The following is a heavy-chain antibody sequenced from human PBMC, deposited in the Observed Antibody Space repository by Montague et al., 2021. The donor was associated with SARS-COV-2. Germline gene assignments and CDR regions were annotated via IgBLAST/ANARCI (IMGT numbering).Heavy chain of an antibody. D-gene: IGHD2-21*01. CDR2: IHPYGDI. V-gene: IGHV4-4*07. Sequence: ETLSLICTVSGDSVTERYLNWVRQAAGKGLEWIGFIHPYGDIHYNASLKSRVILSRDASKNQFSLTLTSVTAADTAVYYCAIGGDSAKCGIWGRGTLVTVSS. CDR3: AIGGDSAKCGI. J-gene: IGHJ2*01. CDR1: GDSVTERY.